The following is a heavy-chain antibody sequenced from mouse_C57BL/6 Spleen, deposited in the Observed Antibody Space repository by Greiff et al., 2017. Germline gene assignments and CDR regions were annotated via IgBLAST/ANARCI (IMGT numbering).Heavy chain of an antibody. V-gene: IGHV1-82*01. J-gene: IGHJ3*01. D-gene: IGHD1-1*01. CDR2: IYPGDGAT. CDR3: ASNYGSSYTAY. Sequence: VHLVESGPELVKPGASVKISCKASGYAFSSSWMNWVKQRPGKGLEWIGRIYPGDGATNYNGKFKGKATLTADKSSSTAYMQLSSLTSEDSAVXFCASNYGSSYTAYWGQGTLVTVSA. CDR1: GYAFSSSW.